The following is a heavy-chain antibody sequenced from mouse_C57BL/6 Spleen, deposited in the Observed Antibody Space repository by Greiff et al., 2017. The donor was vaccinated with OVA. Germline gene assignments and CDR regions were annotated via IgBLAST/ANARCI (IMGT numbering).Heavy chain of an antibody. CDR2: IYPGDGDT. Sequence: VQLQQSGPELVKPGASVKLSCKASGYAFSSSWMNWVKQRPGQGLEWIGRIYPGDGDTNYNGKFKGKATLTADKSSSTAYMQLSSLTSEDSAVYVCAREDGNAPYYAMDYWGQGTSVTVSS. CDR1: GYAFSSSW. D-gene: IGHD2-1*01. V-gene: IGHV1-82*01. CDR3: AREDGNAPYYAMDY. J-gene: IGHJ4*01.